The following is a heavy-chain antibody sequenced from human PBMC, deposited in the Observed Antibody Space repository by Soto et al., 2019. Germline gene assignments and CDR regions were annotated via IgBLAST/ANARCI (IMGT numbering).Heavy chain of an antibody. J-gene: IGHJ6*03. V-gene: IGHV4-34*01. CDR3: ARGRGLRSADYYYYYMDV. CDR1: GGSFSGYY. D-gene: IGHD4-17*01. CDR2: INHSGGT. Sequence: PSETLSLTCAVYGGSFSGYYWSWIRQPPGKGLEWIGEINHSGGTNYNPSPKSRVTISVDTSKNQFSLKLSPVTAADTAVYYCARGRGLRSADYYYYYMDVWGKGTTVTVSS.